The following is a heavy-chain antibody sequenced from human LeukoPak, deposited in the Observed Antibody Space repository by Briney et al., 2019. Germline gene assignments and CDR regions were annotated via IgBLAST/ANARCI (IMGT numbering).Heavy chain of an antibody. CDR2: ISSGSSYI. CDR3: ARVPRAGIAAAPIDY. V-gene: IGHV3-21*01. CDR1: GFTFSSYS. Sequence: GGSLRLSCAASGFTFSSYSMNWVRQAPGKGLEWVSSISSGSSYIYYADSVKGRFTISRDNAKNSLYLQMNSLRAEDTAVYYCARVPRAGIAAAPIDYWGQGTLVTVSS. D-gene: IGHD6-13*01. J-gene: IGHJ4*02.